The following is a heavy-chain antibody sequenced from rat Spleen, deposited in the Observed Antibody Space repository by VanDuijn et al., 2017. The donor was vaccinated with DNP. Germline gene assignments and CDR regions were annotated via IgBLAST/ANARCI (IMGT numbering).Heavy chain of an antibody. CDR2: ISPSGGST. CDR1: GFTLSNYG. D-gene: IGHD5-1*01. CDR3: ATGLGDY. J-gene: IGHJ2*01. V-gene: IGHV5-19*01. Sequence: EVQLVESDGGLVQPGRSLKLSCAASGFTLSNYGIHWIRQAPTKGLEWVASISPSGGSTYYRDSVKDRFTISRDNAKSTLYLQMDSLRSEDTATYYCATGLGDYWGQGVMVTVSS.